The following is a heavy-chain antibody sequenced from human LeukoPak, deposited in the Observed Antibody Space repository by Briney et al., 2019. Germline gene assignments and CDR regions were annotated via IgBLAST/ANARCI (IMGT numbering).Heavy chain of an antibody. CDR2: ISYDGSNK. CDR3: AREKKTEWTTGAFDM. Sequence: GGSLRLSCAASGFTFSSYAMHWVRQAPGKGLEWVAVISYDGSNKHYADSVKGRFTISRDNSKNTLYLQMNSLRAEDTAVYYCAREKKTEWTTGAFDMWGQGTMVIVSS. D-gene: IGHD3-3*01. J-gene: IGHJ3*02. CDR1: GFTFSSYA. V-gene: IGHV3-30-3*01.